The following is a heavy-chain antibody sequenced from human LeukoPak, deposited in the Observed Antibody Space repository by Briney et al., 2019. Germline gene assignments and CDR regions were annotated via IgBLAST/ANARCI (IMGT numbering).Heavy chain of an antibody. CDR1: GGTFSSYA. Sequence: SVKVSCKASGGTFSSYAISWVRQAPGQGLEWMGGIIPIFGTANYAQKLQGRVTMTTDTSTSTAYMELSSLRSEDTAVYYCARSKIAYNWFDPWGQGTLVTVSS. CDR2: IIPIFGTA. D-gene: IGHD2/OR15-2a*01. CDR3: ARSKIAYNWFDP. J-gene: IGHJ5*02. V-gene: IGHV1-69*05.